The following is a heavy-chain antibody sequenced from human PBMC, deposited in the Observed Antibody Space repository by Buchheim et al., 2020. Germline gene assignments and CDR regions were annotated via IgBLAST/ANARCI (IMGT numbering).Heavy chain of an antibody. D-gene: IGHD1-14*01. CDR2: IFSGGST. Sequence: VQLVESGGGLVQPGGSLRLSCAASGFTVSSDYMSWVRQAPGKGLEWVSAIFSGGSTYYADSVKGRFSISRDNSKNTVSLQMNSLRAEDTAIYYCAKATTFDYWGQGTL. CDR1: GFTVSSDY. V-gene: IGHV3-66*01. J-gene: IGHJ4*02. CDR3: AKATTFDY.